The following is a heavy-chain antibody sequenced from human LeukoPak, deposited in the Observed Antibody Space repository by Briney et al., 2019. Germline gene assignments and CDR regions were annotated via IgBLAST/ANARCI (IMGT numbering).Heavy chain of an antibody. V-gene: IGHV1-2*06. Sequence: GASVKVSCKASGYTFTGYYMHWVRQAPGQGLEWMGRINPNSGGTNYAQKFQGRVTMTRDTSISTAYMELSRLRSDDTAVYYCARAQVGCSSTSRYDSYYYYYMDVWGKGTTVTVSS. CDR1: GYTFTGYY. CDR3: ARAQVGCSSTSRYDSYYYYYMDV. D-gene: IGHD2-2*01. CDR2: INPNSGGT. J-gene: IGHJ6*03.